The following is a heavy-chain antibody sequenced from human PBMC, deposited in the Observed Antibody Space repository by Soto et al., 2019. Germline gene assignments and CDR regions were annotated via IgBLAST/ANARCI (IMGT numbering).Heavy chain of an antibody. CDR1: GDSVSSGTYY. CDR3: ARGLDYVGFDY. V-gene: IGHV4-61*01. J-gene: IGHJ4*02. Sequence: SETLSLTCIVSGDSVSSGTYYWSWIRQPPGKGLEWIGYIYYRGSTNYNPSLKSRVTISIDTSRNQFSLKVSSVTAADTAVYYCARGLDYVGFDYWGQGTLVT. CDR2: IYYRGST. D-gene: IGHD4-17*01.